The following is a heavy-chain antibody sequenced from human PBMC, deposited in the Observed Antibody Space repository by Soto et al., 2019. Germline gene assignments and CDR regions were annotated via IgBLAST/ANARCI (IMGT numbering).Heavy chain of an antibody. CDR3: ARGYDSSGNNWFDP. Sequence: QVQLQESGPRLVKPSQTVSLTCTVSGDSISRGGYYWNWIRQHPGKGLEWIGYIYFSGTTYYSPSIKSRVTMSVDTSKNQFSLNLASVTAADTALYYCARGYDSSGNNWFDPWGQGTLGTVSS. CDR1: GDSISRGGYY. CDR2: IYFSGTT. D-gene: IGHD3-22*01. J-gene: IGHJ5*02. V-gene: IGHV4-31*03.